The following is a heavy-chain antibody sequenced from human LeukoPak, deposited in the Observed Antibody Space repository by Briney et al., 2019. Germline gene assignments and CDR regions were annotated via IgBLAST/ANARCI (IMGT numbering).Heavy chain of an antibody. CDR1: GFTFSTYT. Sequence: GGSLRLSCAASGFTFSTYTMNWVRQAPGKGLEWGSSISSSSSYIYYADSVKGRFTISRDNAKNSLYLQMNSLRAEDTAVYYCARGAAARPRWFDPWGQGTLVTVSS. J-gene: IGHJ5*02. D-gene: IGHD6-6*01. CDR2: ISSSSSYI. V-gene: IGHV3-21*01. CDR3: ARGAAARPRWFDP.